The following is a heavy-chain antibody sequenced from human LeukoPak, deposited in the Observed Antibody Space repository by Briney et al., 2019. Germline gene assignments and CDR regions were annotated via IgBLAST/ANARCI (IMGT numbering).Heavy chain of an antibody. CDR3: ARGLWSVDLNY. J-gene: IGHJ4*02. CDR1: GGSFSGYY. Sequence: KPSETLSLTCAAYGGSFSGYYWSWIRQPPGKGLEWIGEINHSGSTNYNPSLKSRVTISVDTSKNQFSLRLNSVTAADTAVYYCARGLWSVDLNYWGQGTLVTVSS. CDR2: INHSGST. V-gene: IGHV4-34*01. D-gene: IGHD3-3*01.